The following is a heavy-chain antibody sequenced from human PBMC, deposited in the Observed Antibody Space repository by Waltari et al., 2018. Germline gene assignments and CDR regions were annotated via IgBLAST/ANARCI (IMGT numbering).Heavy chain of an antibody. Sequence: QLQLQESGPGLVKPSETLSLTCTVSVGSISSSSYYWGWIRQPPGKGLEWIGSIYYSGSTYYNPSLKSRVTISVDTSKNQFSLKLSSVTAADTAVYYCARQLPSSGDYLFDYWGQGTLVTVSS. CDR2: IYYSGST. D-gene: IGHD4-17*01. V-gene: IGHV4-39*01. J-gene: IGHJ4*02. CDR3: ARQLPSSGDYLFDY. CDR1: VGSISSSSYY.